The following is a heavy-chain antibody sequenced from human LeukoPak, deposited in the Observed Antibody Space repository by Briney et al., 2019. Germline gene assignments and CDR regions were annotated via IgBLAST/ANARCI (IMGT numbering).Heavy chain of an antibody. CDR2: ISGSGDST. CDR1: GFTFSSYA. J-gene: IGHJ4*02. V-gene: IGHV3-23*01. D-gene: IGHD4-17*01. Sequence: GGSLRLSCAASGFTFSSYAMNWVRQAPGKGLEWVSVISGSGDSTHYADSVKGRFTISRDNSKNTLHLQMNSLRVEDTAIYYCAKDPYGDTLLFDYWGQGTVVTVSS. CDR3: AKDPYGDTLLFDY.